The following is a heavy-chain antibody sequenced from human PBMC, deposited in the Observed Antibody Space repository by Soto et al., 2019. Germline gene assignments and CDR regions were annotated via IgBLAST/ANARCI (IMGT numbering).Heavy chain of an antibody. J-gene: IGHJ6*02. CDR3: ARGIQQLDS. CDR1: GFTFSSDW. CDR2: IKEDRSEI. D-gene: IGHD6-13*01. Sequence: EVQLVESGGGLVQPGGSLRLSCAASGFTFSSDWMTWVRQAPGKGLEWVANIKEDRSEIYYADSVKGRFTISRDNAEKSLYLQMNSLGAEDTAVYYCARGIQQLDSWGQGTTVTVSS. V-gene: IGHV3-7*03.